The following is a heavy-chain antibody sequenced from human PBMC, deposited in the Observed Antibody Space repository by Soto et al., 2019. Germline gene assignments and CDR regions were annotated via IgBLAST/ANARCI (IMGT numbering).Heavy chain of an antibody. Sequence: SETLSLTCTVSGGSISRYYWSWIRQPPGKGLEWIGYIYYSGSTNYNPSLKSRVTISVDTSKNQFSLKLSSVTAADTAVYYCARMDAPMATIDYWGQGTLVTVSS. CDR3: ARMDAPMATIDY. CDR2: IYYSGST. J-gene: IGHJ4*02. D-gene: IGHD5-18*01. CDR1: GGSISRYY. V-gene: IGHV4-59*01.